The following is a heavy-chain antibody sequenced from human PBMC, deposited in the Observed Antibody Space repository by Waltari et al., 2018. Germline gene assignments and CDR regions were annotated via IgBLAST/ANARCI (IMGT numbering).Heavy chain of an antibody. Sequence: EGQLLESGGGLVQTGGSLRLSCDASGFLFSIYPMTWVRQSPGKGVEWVCTMTADGRSRNYAASVKGRFTISRDNSRNTLDLQMNTLRAEDTAVYFCAKADFGNPYWFFDLWGRGTLLSVSS. CDR1: GFLFSIYP. V-gene: IGHV3-23*01. D-gene: IGHD2-21*01. CDR3: AKADFGNPYWFFDL. J-gene: IGHJ2*01. CDR2: MTADGRSR.